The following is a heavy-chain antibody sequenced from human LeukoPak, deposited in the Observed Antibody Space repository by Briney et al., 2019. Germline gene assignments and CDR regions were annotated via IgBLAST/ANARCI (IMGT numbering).Heavy chain of an antibody. J-gene: IGHJ4*02. CDR3: ARLGSSGYYYELDY. D-gene: IGHD3-22*01. Sequence: GASVKVSCKASGYTFTGYYMHWVRQAPGQGLEWMGWINPNSGDTNYVQKFQGRVTVTRDTSISTAYMELSRLRSDDTAVYYCARLGSSGYYYELDYWGQGTLVTVSS. CDR2: INPNSGDT. CDR1: GYTFTGYY. V-gene: IGHV1-2*02.